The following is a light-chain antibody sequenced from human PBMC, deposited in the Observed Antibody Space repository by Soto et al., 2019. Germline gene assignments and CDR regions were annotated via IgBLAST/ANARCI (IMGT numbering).Light chain of an antibody. V-gene: IGKV3-20*01. J-gene: IGKJ1*01. CDR2: GAS. CDR1: QSVSSSY. Sequence: EIVLTQSPGTLYLSPGEIATLSCRASQSVSSSYLAWYQQKPGQAPRLLIYGASSRATGIPDRFSGSGSGTDFTLTISRLEPEDFAVYYCQQYGCSRTFGQGTKVEIK. CDR3: QQYGCSRT.